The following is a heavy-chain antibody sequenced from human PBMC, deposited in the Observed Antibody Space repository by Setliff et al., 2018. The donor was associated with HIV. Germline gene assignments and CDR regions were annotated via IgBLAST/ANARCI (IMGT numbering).Heavy chain of an antibody. Sequence: ASVKVSCKASGYTFTSYAIHWVRQAPGQRLEWMGWITVGDGNTKYSQKFQGRVTITRNTSITTAYMELSSLRSEDTAIYYCARGRGPSRFDYWGQGTLVTVSS. CDR2: ITVGDGNT. J-gene: IGHJ4*03. CDR1: GYTFTSYA. CDR3: ARGRGPSRFDY. V-gene: IGHV1-3*01.